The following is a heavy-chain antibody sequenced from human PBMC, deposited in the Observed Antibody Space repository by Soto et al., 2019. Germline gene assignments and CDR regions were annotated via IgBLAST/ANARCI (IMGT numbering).Heavy chain of an antibody. J-gene: IGHJ6*02. CDR3: ARQEPAANSYYV. Sequence: SETLSLTCTVSGGSISSSSYYWGWIRQPPGKGLEWIGSIYYSGSTYYNPSLKSRVTISVDTSKNQFSLKLSSVTAADTAVYYCARQEPAANSYYVWGQGTTVTVSS. CDR2: IYYSGST. CDR1: GGSISSSSYY. V-gene: IGHV4-39*01. D-gene: IGHD2-2*01.